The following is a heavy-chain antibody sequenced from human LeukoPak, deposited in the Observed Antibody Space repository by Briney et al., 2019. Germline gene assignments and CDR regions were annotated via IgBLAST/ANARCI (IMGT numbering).Heavy chain of an antibody. CDR1: GYTFTSYG. V-gene: IGHV1-18*01. D-gene: IGHD6-6*01. CDR2: ISAYNGNT. Sequence: ASVKVSCKASGYTFTSYGISWVRQAPGQGLEWMGWISAYNGNTNYAQKLQGRVTMTTDTSTSTAYMEQSSLRSEDTAVYYCARGPTPRLSIAARMDYYYYYMDVWGKGTTVTVSS. CDR3: ARGPTPRLSIAARMDYYYYYMDV. J-gene: IGHJ6*03.